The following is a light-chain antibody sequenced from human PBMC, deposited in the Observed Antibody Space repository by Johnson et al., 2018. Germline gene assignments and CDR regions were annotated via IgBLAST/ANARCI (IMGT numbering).Light chain of an antibody. CDR3: GTWDSSLSAGNV. CDR2: ENN. J-gene: IGLJ1*01. CDR1: SSNIGNNY. Sequence: QSVLTQPPSVSAAPGQKVTISCSGSSSNIGNNYVSWYQQLPGTAPKLLIYENNKRPSGIPDRFSGSTSATSATLGITGLQTGAEADYYCGTWDSSLSAGNVFGTGTKVTVL. V-gene: IGLV1-51*02.